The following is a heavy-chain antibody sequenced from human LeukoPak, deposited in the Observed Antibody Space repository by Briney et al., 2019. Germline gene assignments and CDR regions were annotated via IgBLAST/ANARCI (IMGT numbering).Heavy chain of an antibody. V-gene: IGHV1-69*05. CDR1: GGTFSSYA. CDR2: IIPIFGTA. CDR3: ARGSGLAARPFRFDY. D-gene: IGHD6-6*01. Sequence: ASVKVSCKASGGTFSSYAISWVRQAPGQGLEWMGGIIPIFGTANYAQKFQGRVTITTDESTSTAYMELSSLRSEDTAVYYCARGSGLAARPFRFDYWGQGTLVTVSS. J-gene: IGHJ4*02.